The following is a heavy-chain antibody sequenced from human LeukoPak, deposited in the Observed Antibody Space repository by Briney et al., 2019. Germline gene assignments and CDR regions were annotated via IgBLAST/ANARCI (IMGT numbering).Heavy chain of an antibody. D-gene: IGHD1-14*01. CDR2: IWYDGSKK. CDR1: GFTFSSYG. Sequence: GGSLRLSCAASGFTFSSYGFHWVRQAPGKGLEWVAVIWYDGSKKYYADSEQGRFTISRDMSKNTLFLEMDSLRAEDTAVYYCARDNLSMDVWGQGTTVTVSS. V-gene: IGHV3-33*01. J-gene: IGHJ6*02. CDR3: ARDNLSMDV.